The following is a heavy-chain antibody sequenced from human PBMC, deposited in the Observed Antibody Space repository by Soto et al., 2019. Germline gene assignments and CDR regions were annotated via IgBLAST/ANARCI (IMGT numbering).Heavy chain of an antibody. Sequence: QVQLVQSGAEVKKPGSSVKVSCKASGGTFSSYAISWVRQAPGQGLEWMGGIIPIFGTANYAQKFQGRVTITADESTSTAYMDLSSLRSEDTAVYYCARDGIVVVTAITGRYYYGMDVWGQGTTVTVSS. CDR3: ARDGIVVVTAITGRYYYGMDV. CDR2: IIPIFGTA. J-gene: IGHJ6*02. D-gene: IGHD2-21*02. CDR1: GGTFSSYA. V-gene: IGHV1-69*12.